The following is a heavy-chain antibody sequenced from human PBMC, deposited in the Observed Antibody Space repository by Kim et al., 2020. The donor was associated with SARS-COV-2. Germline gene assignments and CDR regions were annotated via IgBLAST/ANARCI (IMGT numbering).Heavy chain of an antibody. D-gene: IGHD3-22*01. CDR1: GYTLTELS. CDR3: AIPTPTYDSSGYYQDAFDI. CDR2: FDPEDGET. V-gene: IGHV1-24*01. Sequence: ASVKVSCKVSGYTLTELSMHWVRQAPGKGLEWMGGFDPEDGETIYAQKFQGRVTMTEDTSTDTAYMELSSLRSEDTAVYYCAIPTPTYDSSGYYQDAFDIWGQGTMVTVSS. J-gene: IGHJ3*02.